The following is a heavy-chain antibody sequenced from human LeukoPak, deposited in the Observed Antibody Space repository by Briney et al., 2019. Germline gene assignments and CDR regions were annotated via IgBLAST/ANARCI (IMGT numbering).Heavy chain of an antibody. CDR1: GFTFSANG. CDR3: AKDSSSGSSYYFHGMDV. J-gene: IGHJ6*02. V-gene: IGHV3-30*18. CDR2: TSYDGGNK. Sequence: GGSLRLSCAASGFTFSANGMHWVRQAPGKGLEWLAVTSYDGGNKYYAASVKGRFTISRDNSNNTLDPQMNSLRAEDTAVYYCAKDSSSGSSYYFHGMDVWGQGTTVTVSS. D-gene: IGHD3-10*01.